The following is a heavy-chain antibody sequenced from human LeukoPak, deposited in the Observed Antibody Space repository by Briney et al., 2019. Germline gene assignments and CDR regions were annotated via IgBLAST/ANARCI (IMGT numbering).Heavy chain of an antibody. CDR1: GFXVSGNY. D-gene: IGHD2-15*01. V-gene: IGHV3-53*04. J-gene: IGHJ5*02. CDR2: IYSGADT. CDR3: ARAQYCSGGSCYSGTLGS. Sequence: GGSLRLSCAASGFXVSGNYISWVRQAPGKGLEWVSVIYSGADTYYADSVKGRFTISRHSSQNTVYLQMNSLRAEDTAVYYCARAQYCSGGSCYSGTLGSWGQGTLVTVSS.